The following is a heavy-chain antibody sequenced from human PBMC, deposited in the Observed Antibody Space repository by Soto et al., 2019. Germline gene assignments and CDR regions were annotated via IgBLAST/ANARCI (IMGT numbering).Heavy chain of an antibody. Sequence: WGSLRLSCSASGFTFSEYYMSWIRQAPGKGLEWVSYISSSGSTIYYADSVKGRFTISRDNAKNSLYLQMNSLRAEDTAVYYCARDVATYGYYYYGMDVWGQGTTVTVSS. J-gene: IGHJ6*02. CDR3: ARDVATYGYYYYGMDV. CDR1: GFTFSEYY. CDR2: ISSSGSTI. D-gene: IGHD5-12*01. V-gene: IGHV3-11*01.